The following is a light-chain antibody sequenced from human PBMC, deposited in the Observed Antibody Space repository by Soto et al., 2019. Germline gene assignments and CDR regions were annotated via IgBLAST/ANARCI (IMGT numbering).Light chain of an antibody. Sequence: QSVLTQPASLSGSPGQLITKSCTGTSSDVGVYNYVSWYQHHPGKAPKLMIYDVSNRPSGVSNRFSGSKSGNTASLTISGLQPEDKADYYCSSYTTSNTRQIVFGTGTKVTV. CDR3: SSYTTSNTRQIV. CDR2: DVS. J-gene: IGLJ1*01. V-gene: IGLV2-14*03. CDR1: SSDVGVYNY.